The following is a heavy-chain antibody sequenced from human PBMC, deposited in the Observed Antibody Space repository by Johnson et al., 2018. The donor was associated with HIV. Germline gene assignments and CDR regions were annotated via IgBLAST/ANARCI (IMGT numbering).Heavy chain of an antibody. Sequence: VQLVESGGGVVQPGRSLRLSCAASGFTFSSYAIHWVRQAPGKGLEWVSSISSSGGPISNADSLKDRFTISRDNAKNSLYLQMNSLRVEDTAMYYGVRGRDSTGDGGAFDIWGHGTMVIVSS. D-gene: IGHD7-27*01. V-gene: IGHV3-48*04. CDR3: VRGRDSTGDGGAFDI. CDR1: GFTFSSYA. J-gene: IGHJ3*02. CDR2: ISSSGGPI.